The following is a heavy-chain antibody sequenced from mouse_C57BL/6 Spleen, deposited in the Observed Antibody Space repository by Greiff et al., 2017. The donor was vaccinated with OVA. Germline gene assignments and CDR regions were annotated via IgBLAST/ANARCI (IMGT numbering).Heavy chain of an antibody. CDR3: TRFYYSNYFDY. CDR2: IDPETGGT. D-gene: IGHD2-5*01. CDR1: GYTFTDYE. V-gene: IGHV1-15*01. Sequence: VQLKESGAELVRPGASVTLSCKASGYTFTDYEMHWVKQTPVHGLEWIGAIDPETGGTAYNQKFKGKAILTADKSSSTAYMELRSLTSEDSAVYYCTRFYYSNYFDYWGQGTTLTVSS. J-gene: IGHJ2*01.